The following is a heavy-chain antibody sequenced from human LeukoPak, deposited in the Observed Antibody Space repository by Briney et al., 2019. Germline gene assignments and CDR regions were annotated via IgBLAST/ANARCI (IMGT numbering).Heavy chain of an antibody. CDR2: INHSGST. CDR3: ARGPSSGWYRRGWFDP. J-gene: IGHJ5*02. D-gene: IGHD6-19*01. CDR1: GGSFSGYY. Sequence: SETLSLTCAVYGGSFSGYYWSWIRQPPGKGLEWIGEINHSGSTNYNPSLKSRVTISVDTSKNQFSLKLSSVTAAGTAVYYCARGPSSGWYRRGWFDPWGQGTLVTVSS. V-gene: IGHV4-34*01.